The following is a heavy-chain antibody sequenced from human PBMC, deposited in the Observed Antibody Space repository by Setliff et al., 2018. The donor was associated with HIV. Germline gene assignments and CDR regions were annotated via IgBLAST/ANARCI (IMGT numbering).Heavy chain of an antibody. V-gene: IGHV4-39*07. D-gene: IGHD2-2*01. CDR2: SHHSEST. CDR3: ARDPGGPYRRDTSCQGGCFDP. Sequence: ETLSLTCNVSGGSISSDSYYWGWIRQPPGKGLEWIGSSHHSESTNYNPSLKSRVTISVDTSKNQFSLKVTSVTAADTAVYYCARDPGGPYRRDTSCQGGCFDPWGQGTLVTVSS. CDR1: GGSISSDSYY. J-gene: IGHJ5*02.